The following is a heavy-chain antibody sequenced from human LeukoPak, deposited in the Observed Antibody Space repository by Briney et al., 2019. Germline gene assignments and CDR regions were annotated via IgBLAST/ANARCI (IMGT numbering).Heavy chain of an antibody. J-gene: IGHJ5*02. CDR2: IYYSGST. V-gene: IGHV4-59*08. CDR1: GGSISSYY. Sequence: SETLSLTCTVSGGSISSYYWSWIRQPPGKGLEWIGYIYYSGSTNYNPSLKSRVTISVDTSKNQFSLKLSSVTAADTAVYYCARSYSKGRWFDPWGQGTLVTVSS. D-gene: IGHD6-13*01. CDR3: ARSYSKGRWFDP.